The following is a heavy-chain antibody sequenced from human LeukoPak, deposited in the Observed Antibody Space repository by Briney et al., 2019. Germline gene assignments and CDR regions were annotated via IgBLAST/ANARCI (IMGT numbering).Heavy chain of an antibody. J-gene: IGHJ4*02. Sequence: SETLSLTCTVSGGSISSSYWSWPRQPAGKGLEYIGRVYFSGSTNYNPSLKSRVTMSVDTSKNQFSLRLTSVTAADAAVYYCARDCSGGNCYLGVIDYWGQGALVTVSS. CDR2: VYFSGST. CDR1: GGSISSSY. V-gene: IGHV4-4*07. D-gene: IGHD2-15*01. CDR3: ARDCSGGNCYLGVIDY.